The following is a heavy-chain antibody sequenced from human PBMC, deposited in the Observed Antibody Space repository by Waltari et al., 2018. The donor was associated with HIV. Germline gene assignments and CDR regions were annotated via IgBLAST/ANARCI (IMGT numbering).Heavy chain of an antibody. CDR2: KNPNSGNR. J-gene: IGHJ4*02. V-gene: IGHV1-8*01. Sequence: QVQLVQSGAEVKTPGASVKVSCKASGYTFTSYDINWVRQATGQGLEWMGWKNPNSGNRGYAQKFQGRVTMTRNSSRTTAYMELSSLRSEDTAVYFCASGIPAGRYETLTGQDYWGQGTLVTVSS. CDR1: GYTFTSYD. D-gene: IGHD3-9*01. CDR3: ASGIPAGRYETLTGQDY.